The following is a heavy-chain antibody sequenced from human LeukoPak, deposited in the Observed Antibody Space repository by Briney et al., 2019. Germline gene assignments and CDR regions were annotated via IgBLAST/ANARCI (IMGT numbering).Heavy chain of an antibody. D-gene: IGHD2-2*01. CDR2: ISSSSSYI. V-gene: IGHV3-21*04. J-gene: IGHJ4*02. CDR1: GFTFSSYS. Sequence: GGSLRLSCAASGFTFSSYSMNWVRQAPGKGLEWVSSISSSSSYIYYADSVKGRFTISRDNAKHTLYLQMNSLSAEDTAVYYCAKRPDCSTTNCFRFEYWGQGTLVTVSS. CDR3: AKRPDCSTTNCFRFEY.